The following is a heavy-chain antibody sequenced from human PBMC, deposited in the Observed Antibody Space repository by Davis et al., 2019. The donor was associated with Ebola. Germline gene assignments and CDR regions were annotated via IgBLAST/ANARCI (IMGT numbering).Heavy chain of an antibody. D-gene: IGHD2-2*01. V-gene: IGHV3-33*06. CDR2: IWYDGSRK. J-gene: IGHJ6*02. CDR1: GFTFSSYG. Sequence: PGGSLRLSCAASGFTFSSYGMHWVRQAPDKGLEWVAVIWYDGSRKYYGDSVKGRFTISRDNSNNLLYLQMNSLRAEDTAVYYCAKANRCSSTSCYWGYYYYGMDVWGQGTTVTVSS. CDR3: AKANRCSSTSCYWGYYYYGMDV.